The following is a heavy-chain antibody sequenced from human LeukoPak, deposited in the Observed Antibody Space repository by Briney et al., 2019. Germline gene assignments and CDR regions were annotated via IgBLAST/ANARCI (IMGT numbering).Heavy chain of an antibody. CDR2: ISGRGGST. J-gene: IGHJ4*02. D-gene: IGHD6-13*01. CDR3: AIPQSHSSSWYVTDY. V-gene: IGHV3-23*01. Sequence: GGSLRLSCAASGFTFSSYAMSWVRQAPGKGLEWVSAISGRGGSTYYADSVKGRFTISRDNSKNTLYLQMNSLRAEDTAVYYCAIPQSHSSSWYVTDYWGQGTLATVSS. CDR1: GFTFSSYA.